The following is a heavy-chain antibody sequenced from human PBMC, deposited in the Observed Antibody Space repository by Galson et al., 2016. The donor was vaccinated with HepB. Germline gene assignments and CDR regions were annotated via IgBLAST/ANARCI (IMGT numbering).Heavy chain of an antibody. CDR3: ARSLRNAGDYHYYMDV. D-gene: IGHD7-27*01. V-gene: IGHV4-31*11. CDR2: ISYSGAT. J-gene: IGHJ6*03. Sequence: TLSLTCAVSGGSISSSNWWSWVRQHPGKDLEWIGYISYSGATYYNPSLKSRVSISVDTSENQFSLKMTSVTAADTAVYYCARSLRNAGDYHYYMDVWGKGTTVSVSS. CDR1: GGSISSSNW.